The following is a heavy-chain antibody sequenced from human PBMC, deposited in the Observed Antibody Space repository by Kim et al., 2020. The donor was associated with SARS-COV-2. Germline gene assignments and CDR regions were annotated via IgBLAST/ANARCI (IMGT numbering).Heavy chain of an antibody. D-gene: IGHD3-22*01. J-gene: IGHJ6*02. CDR2: ISSSSSTI. CDR3: ARDLDDSSGYLNYYYYGMDV. CDR1: GFTFSSYS. Sequence: GGSLRLSCAASGFTFSSYSMNWVRQAPGKGLEWVSYISSSSSTIYYADSVKGRFTISRDNAKNSLYLQMNSLRDEDTAVYYCARDLDDSSGYLNYYYYGMDVWGQGTTVTVSS. V-gene: IGHV3-48*02.